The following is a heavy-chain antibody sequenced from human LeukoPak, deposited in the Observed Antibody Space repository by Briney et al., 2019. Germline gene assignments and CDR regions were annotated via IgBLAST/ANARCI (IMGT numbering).Heavy chain of an antibody. V-gene: IGHV3-7*01. Sequence: PGGSLRLSCAASGFTFSSYWMSWVRQAPRKGLEWVANIKQDGSEKYYVDSVKGRFTISRDNAKNSLYLQMNSLRAEDTAVYYCARDLWYYDSSGFDYWGQGTLVTVSS. D-gene: IGHD3-22*01. CDR3: ARDLWYYDSSGFDY. CDR2: IKQDGSEK. CDR1: GFTFSSYW. J-gene: IGHJ4*02.